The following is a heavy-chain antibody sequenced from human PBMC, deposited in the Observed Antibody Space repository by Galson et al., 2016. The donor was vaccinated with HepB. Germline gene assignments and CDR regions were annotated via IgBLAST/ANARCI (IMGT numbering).Heavy chain of an antibody. V-gene: IGHV3-7*01. CDR3: AKDNYYGTGSYYPYKYYGMDV. Sequence: SLRLSCAASGFSFSRFAMHWVRQAPGKGLEWVANIKQDANEKNYVGSVRGRFSISRDNAKNSLYLQMNSLRAEDTAVYYCAKDNYYGTGSYYPYKYYGMDVWGQGTTVTVSS. D-gene: IGHD3-10*01. CDR2: IKQDANEK. CDR1: GFSFSRFA. J-gene: IGHJ6*02.